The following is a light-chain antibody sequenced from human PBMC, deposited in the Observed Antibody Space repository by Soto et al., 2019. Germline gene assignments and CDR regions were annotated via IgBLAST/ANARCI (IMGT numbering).Light chain of an antibody. CDR3: QQSYSTQIT. Sequence: DIQMTQSPSTLSASVGDRVTLTCRASQSISSWLDWYQQKPGKAPKLLIYKASSLERVGPSMFSGSGAGTDFTLTISSLQPEDFATYYCQQSYSTQITFGQGTRLEIK. CDR2: KAS. V-gene: IGKV1-5*03. CDR1: QSISSW. J-gene: IGKJ5*01.